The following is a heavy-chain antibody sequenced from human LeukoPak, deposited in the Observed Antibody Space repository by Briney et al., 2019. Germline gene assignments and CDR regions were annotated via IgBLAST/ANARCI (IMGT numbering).Heavy chain of an antibody. CDR3: ARGQYYYDTSGYYADY. Sequence: GGSLRLSCAGSGFTFSIYAMHWDRQAPGKGLEWVAVISYDGSNKYYADSVKGRFTISRDNSKNTLYLQMNSLRAEDTAVYYCARGQYYYDTSGYYADYWGQGTLVTVSS. D-gene: IGHD3-22*01. CDR2: ISYDGSNK. J-gene: IGHJ4*02. V-gene: IGHV3-30-3*01. CDR1: GFTFSIYA.